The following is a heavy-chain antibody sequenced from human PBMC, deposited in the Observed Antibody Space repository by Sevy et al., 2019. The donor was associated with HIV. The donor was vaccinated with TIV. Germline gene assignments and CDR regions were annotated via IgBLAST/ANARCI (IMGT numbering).Heavy chain of an antibody. Sequence: GGSLRLSCAASGFTFSSYWMHWVRQAPGKGLVWVSRINSDGSSTSYADSVKGRFTISRDNAKNTLYLQMNSLRAENTAVYYWARVRMSSAVRAFDSWGEGRMVTVSS. J-gene: IGHJ3*02. V-gene: IGHV3-74*01. D-gene: IGHD6-19*01. CDR2: INSDGSST. CDR3: ARVRMSSAVRAFDS. CDR1: GFTFSSYW.